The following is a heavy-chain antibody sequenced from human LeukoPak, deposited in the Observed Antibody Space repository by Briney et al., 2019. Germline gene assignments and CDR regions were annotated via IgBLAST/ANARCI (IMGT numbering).Heavy chain of an antibody. CDR2: IYYSGST. J-gene: IGHJ4*02. CDR1: GGSISSSSYH. V-gene: IGHV4-39*01. D-gene: IGHD3-3*01. Sequence: PSESLSLTCTVSGGSISSSSYHWGWIRQPPGKGLERIGSIYYSGSTYYNPSLKSRVTISVDTSKNQFSLKLSSVTAADTAVYYCARTPYDFWSGYWRTQFDYWGQGTLVTVSS. CDR3: ARTPYDFWSGYWRTQFDY.